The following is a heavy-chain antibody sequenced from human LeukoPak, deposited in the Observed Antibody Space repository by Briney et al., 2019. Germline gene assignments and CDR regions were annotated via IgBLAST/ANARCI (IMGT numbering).Heavy chain of an antibody. V-gene: IGHV4-61*01. Sequence: SETLSLTCTVSGGSVSSGSYYWSWIRQPPGKRLEWIGYIYYSGSTNYNPSLKSRVTISVDTSKNQFSLKLSSVTAADTAVYYCARDGDYYDSRGYYHYWGQGTLVTVSS. D-gene: IGHD3-22*01. CDR2: IYYSGST. CDR1: GGSVSSGSYY. J-gene: IGHJ4*02. CDR3: ARDGDYYDSRGYYHY.